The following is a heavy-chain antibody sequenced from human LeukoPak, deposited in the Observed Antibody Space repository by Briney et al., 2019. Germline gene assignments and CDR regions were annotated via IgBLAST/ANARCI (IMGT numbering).Heavy chain of an antibody. Sequence: SETLSLTCAVYGGSFSGYYWSWIRQPPGKGLEWIGEINHSGSTNYNPSLKSRVTISVDTSKNQFSLKLSSVTAADTAVYCCARGESSYDSSGYYFDYWGQGTLVTVSS. J-gene: IGHJ4*02. CDR1: GGSFSGYY. V-gene: IGHV4-34*01. CDR2: INHSGST. D-gene: IGHD3-22*01. CDR3: ARGESSYDSSGYYFDY.